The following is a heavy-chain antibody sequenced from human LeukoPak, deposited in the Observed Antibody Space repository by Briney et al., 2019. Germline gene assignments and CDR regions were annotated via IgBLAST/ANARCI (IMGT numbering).Heavy chain of an antibody. Sequence: SETLSLTCAVSGGSISGTNWWSWVRQPRGKGLEWIGEIYHSGSTNYNPSLKSRVTISVDKSKNQFSLKLTSVTAADTAVYYCARNYGDNNFDYWGQGTLVTVSS. CDR1: GGSISGTNW. CDR2: IYHSGST. D-gene: IGHD4-17*01. CDR3: ARNYGDNNFDY. J-gene: IGHJ4*02. V-gene: IGHV4-4*02.